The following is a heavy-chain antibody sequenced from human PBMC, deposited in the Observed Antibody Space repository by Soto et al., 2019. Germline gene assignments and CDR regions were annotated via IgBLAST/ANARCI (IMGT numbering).Heavy chain of an antibody. V-gene: IGHV3-64D*06. Sequence: GGSLRLSCSASGVPFSSYAMHWVRQASGKGLEYVSSISTNGGSTHYADSVKGRFTISRGNSKNTQYLQMSSLRADDTAVYYCVKGEYYYDSSGYYPFDYWGQGTLVTVSS. J-gene: IGHJ4*02. CDR3: VKGEYYYDSSGYYPFDY. D-gene: IGHD3-22*01. CDR2: ISTNGGST. CDR1: GVPFSSYA.